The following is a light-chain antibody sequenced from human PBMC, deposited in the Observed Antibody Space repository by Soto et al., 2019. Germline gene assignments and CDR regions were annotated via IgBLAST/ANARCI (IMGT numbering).Light chain of an antibody. CDR1: SSDVGGYNY. CDR3: NSYTSSSTLDV. Sequence: QSVLTQPASVFGFPGQSITISCTGTSSDVGGYNYVSWYQQHPGKAPKLMIYEVSNRPSGVSNRFSGSKSGNTASLTISGLQAEDEADYYCNSYTSSSTLDVFGTGTKLTVL. V-gene: IGLV2-14*01. CDR2: EVS. J-gene: IGLJ1*01.